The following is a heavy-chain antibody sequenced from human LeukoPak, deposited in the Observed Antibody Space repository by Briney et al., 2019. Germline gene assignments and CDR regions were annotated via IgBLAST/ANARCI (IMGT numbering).Heavy chain of an antibody. CDR3: ARVRLGELSYFDY. J-gene: IGHJ4*02. CDR1: GYTFTSYA. CDR2: INAGNGNT. D-gene: IGHD3-16*02. V-gene: IGHV1-3*01. Sequence: GASVKVSCKASGYTFTSYAMYWVRQAPGQRLEWMGWINAGNGNTKYSQKFQGRVTITRDTSASTAYMELSSLRSEDTAVYYCARVRLGELSYFDYWGQGTLVTVSS.